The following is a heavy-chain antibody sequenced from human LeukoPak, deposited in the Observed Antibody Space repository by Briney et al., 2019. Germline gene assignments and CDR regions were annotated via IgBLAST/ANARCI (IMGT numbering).Heavy chain of an antibody. CDR2: INAGNGNT. CDR3: ARVLLRYFDRLELGSSYYGMDV. Sequence: ASVKVSCKAPGGTFSSYAISWVRQAPGQRLEWMGWINAGNGNTKYSQKFQGRVTITRDTSASTAYMELSSLRSEDTAVYYCARVLLRYFDRLELGSSYYGMDVWGQGTTVTVSS. CDR1: GGTFSSYA. J-gene: IGHJ6*02. V-gene: IGHV1-3*01. D-gene: IGHD3-9*01.